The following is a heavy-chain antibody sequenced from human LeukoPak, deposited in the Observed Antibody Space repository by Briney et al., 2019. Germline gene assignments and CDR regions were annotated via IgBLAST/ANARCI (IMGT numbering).Heavy chain of an antibody. Sequence: PGGSLRLSCAASGFTFSSYSMNWVRQAPGTGLEWISYISSSSSTIYYTDSVKGRCTISRDNAKNSLYLQMNSLRDEDTALYYCARVPYSTGAFDYWGQGTLVTVSS. CDR2: ISSSSSTI. CDR3: ARVPYSTGAFDY. J-gene: IGHJ4*02. V-gene: IGHV3-48*02. D-gene: IGHD6-19*01. CDR1: GFTFSSYS.